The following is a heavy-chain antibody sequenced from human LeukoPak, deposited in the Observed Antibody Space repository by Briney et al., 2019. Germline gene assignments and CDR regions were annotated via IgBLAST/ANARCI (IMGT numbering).Heavy chain of an antibody. CDR2: INNDGVST. CDR1: GFTLSSYW. Sequence: GGSLRLSCATSGFTLSSYWMHWVRQVPGKGLEWLSRINNDGVSTSYADSVKGRFTISRDNAKNTLYLRMNSLRAEDTAVYYCARVGDSSSWYGRGYWGQGTLVTVSS. V-gene: IGHV3-74*01. J-gene: IGHJ4*02. CDR3: ARVGDSSSWYGRGY. D-gene: IGHD6-13*01.